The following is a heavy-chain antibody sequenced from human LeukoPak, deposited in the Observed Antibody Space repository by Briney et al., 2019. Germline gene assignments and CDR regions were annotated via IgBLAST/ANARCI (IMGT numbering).Heavy chain of an antibody. CDR1: GFTFSSYS. V-gene: IGHV3-7*01. Sequence: GGSLRLSCVVSGFTFSSYSMIWVRQAPGKGLQWVANMKKDGSETNYVDSVKGRFTISRDNAKNSLYLQMNSLRAEDTAVYYCGRHRSGSGTYFIDYWGQGTLVTVSS. J-gene: IGHJ4*02. D-gene: IGHD3-10*01. CDR2: MKKDGSET. CDR3: GRHRSGSGTYFIDY.